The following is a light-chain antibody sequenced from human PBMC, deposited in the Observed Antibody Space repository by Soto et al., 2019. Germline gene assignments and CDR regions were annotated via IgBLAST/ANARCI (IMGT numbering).Light chain of an antibody. CDR3: QQDSSDCK. Sequence: GDRVTITCRASQGISSWLAWYQQKPGKAPKLLIYDASSLGSGVPSRFSGSGSGTEFTLTISSLQPDDFAANYCQQDSSDCKFGQGTKV. CDR1: QGISSW. V-gene: IGKV1-5*01. CDR2: DAS. J-gene: IGKJ1*01.